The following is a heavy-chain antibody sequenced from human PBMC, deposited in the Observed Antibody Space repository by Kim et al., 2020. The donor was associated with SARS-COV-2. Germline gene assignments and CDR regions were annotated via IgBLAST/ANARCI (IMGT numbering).Heavy chain of an antibody. CDR1: GGSISSSSYY. D-gene: IGHD3-22*01. J-gene: IGHJ5*02. CDR2: IYYSGST. CDR3: ARQRITMLVGSRWFDP. Sequence: SETLSLTCTVSGGSISSSSYYWGWIRQPPGKGLEWIGSIYYSGSTYYNPSLKSRVTISVDTSKNQFSLKLSSVTAADTAVYYCARQRITMLVGSRWFDPWGQGTLAT. V-gene: IGHV4-39*01.